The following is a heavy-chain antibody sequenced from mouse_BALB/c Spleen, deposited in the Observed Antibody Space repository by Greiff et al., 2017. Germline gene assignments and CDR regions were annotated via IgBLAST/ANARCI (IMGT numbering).Heavy chain of an antibody. CDR1: GFTFSSFG. CDR3: ARSLYYRYDWFAY. Sequence: EVKVEESGGGLVQPGGSRKLSCAASGFTFSSFGLHWVRQAPEKGLVWVAYISSGSSTIYYADTVKGRFPISRDNPKNTLFLQMTSLRSEDTAMYYCARSLYYRYDWFAYWGQGTLVTVSA. J-gene: IGHJ3*01. D-gene: IGHD2-14*01. V-gene: IGHV5-17*02. CDR2: ISSGSSTI.